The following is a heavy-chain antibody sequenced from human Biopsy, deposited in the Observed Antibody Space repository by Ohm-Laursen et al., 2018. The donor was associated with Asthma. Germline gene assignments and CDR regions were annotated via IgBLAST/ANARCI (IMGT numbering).Heavy chain of an antibody. Sequence: SLRLSCSASGLTFSNYAMSWVRQAPGKGLEWVAAIGVAGTPYYAEFVKGRFNISRDNSQSTLFLQINSLHAEDTAVYYCANTNRRSLTNRMAVSYFDNWGQGTMVTVSS. CDR3: ANTNRRSLTNRMAVSYFDN. V-gene: IGHV3-23*01. D-gene: IGHD2-8*01. CDR1: GLTFSNYA. CDR2: IGVAGTP. J-gene: IGHJ4*02.